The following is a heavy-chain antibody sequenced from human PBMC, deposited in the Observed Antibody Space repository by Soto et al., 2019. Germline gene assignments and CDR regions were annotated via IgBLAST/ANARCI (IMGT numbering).Heavy chain of an antibody. Sequence: PSETLSLTCAVSGVSISSDLNPWSWIRQPPGKGLEWIGYIYHTGSTYYNPSLKSRVTISIDRSKNQFALNLTSVTAADTAVYYCARAPGTVYGNRRYFDPWGQGTLVTVSS. CDR3: ARAPGTVYGNRRYFDP. D-gene: IGHD1-7*01. V-gene: IGHV4-30-2*01. J-gene: IGHJ5*02. CDR1: GVSISSDLNP. CDR2: IYHTGST.